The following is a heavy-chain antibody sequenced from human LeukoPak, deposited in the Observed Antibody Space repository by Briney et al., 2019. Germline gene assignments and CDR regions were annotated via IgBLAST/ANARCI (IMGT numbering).Heavy chain of an antibody. J-gene: IGHJ4*02. V-gene: IGHV4-59*01. CDR3: ARWYYYDSSDYPY. CDR2: IYYSGST. Sequence: SETLSLTCTVSGGSISSYYWSWIRQPPGKGLEWIGYIYYSGSTNYNPSLKSRVTLSVDTSKNQFSLKLSSVTAADTAVYYCARWYYYDSSDYPYWGQGTLVTVSS. D-gene: IGHD3-22*01. CDR1: GGSISSYY.